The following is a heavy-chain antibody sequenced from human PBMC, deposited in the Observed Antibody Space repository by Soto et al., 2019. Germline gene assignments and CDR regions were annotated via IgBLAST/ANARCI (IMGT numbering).Heavy chain of an antibody. CDR3: ARDLSDYAKYYFDY. Sequence: GGSLRLSCGASGFTLSTSSMNWVRQAPGKGLEWVSYISSSGSTIYYADSVRGRFTISRDIAKNSLYLQMNSLRDEDTAVYFCARDLSDYAKYYFDYWGQGALVTVSS. D-gene: IGHD4-17*01. CDR2: ISSSGSTI. J-gene: IGHJ4*02. V-gene: IGHV3-48*02. CDR1: GFTLSTSS.